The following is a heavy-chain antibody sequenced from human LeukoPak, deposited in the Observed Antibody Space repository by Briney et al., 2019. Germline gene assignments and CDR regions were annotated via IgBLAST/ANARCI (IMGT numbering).Heavy chain of an antibody. J-gene: IGHJ2*01. Sequence: GGSLRLSCAASGFTFSSYAMSWVRQAPGKGLEWVSAISGSGGSTYYADSVKGRFTISRDNSKNTLYLQMDSLRAEDTAVYYCAKSTAMPPRYFDLWGRGTLVTVSS. CDR1: GFTFSSYA. CDR3: AKSTAMPPRYFDL. D-gene: IGHD5-18*01. CDR2: ISGSGGST. V-gene: IGHV3-23*01.